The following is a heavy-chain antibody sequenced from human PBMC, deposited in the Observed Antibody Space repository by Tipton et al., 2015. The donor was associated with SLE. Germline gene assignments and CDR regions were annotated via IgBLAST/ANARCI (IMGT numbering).Heavy chain of an antibody. D-gene: IGHD4-17*01. CDR1: GGSFSGYY. CDR3: ARGPSGGTTDARFDL. V-gene: IGHV4-34*01. Sequence: GLVKPSETLSLSCAVYGGSFSGYYWSWIRQPPGKGLEWIGEINHSGSTNYNPSLKSRVTISVDTSKNQFSLKLSSVTAADTAVYYCARGPSGGTTDARFDLWGRGTLVTVSS. J-gene: IGHJ2*01. CDR2: INHSGST.